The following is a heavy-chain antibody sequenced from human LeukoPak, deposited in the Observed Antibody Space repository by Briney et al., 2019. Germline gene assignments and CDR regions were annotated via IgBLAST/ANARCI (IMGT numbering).Heavy chain of an antibody. CDR3: ARAPQGTADYYGMDV. CDR1: GGSFSGYY. CDR2: INHSGST. D-gene: IGHD1/OR15-1a*01. V-gene: IGHV4-34*01. Sequence: SETLSLTCAVYGGSFSGYYWSWIRQPPGKGLEWIGEINHSGSTNYNPSLKSRVTISVDTSKNQFSLKLSSVTAADTAVYYCARAPQGTADYYGMDVWGQGTTVTVSS. J-gene: IGHJ6*02.